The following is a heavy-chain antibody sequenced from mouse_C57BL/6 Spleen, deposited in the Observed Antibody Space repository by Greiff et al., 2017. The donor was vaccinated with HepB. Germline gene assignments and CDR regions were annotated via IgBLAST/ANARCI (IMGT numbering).Heavy chain of an antibody. J-gene: IGHJ3*01. CDR1: GYTFTSYT. CDR3: ARSLYGYSFAY. D-gene: IGHD2-2*01. CDR2: INPSSGYT. V-gene: IGHV1-4*01. Sequence: QVTLKESGAELARPGASVKMSCKASGYTFTSYTMHWVKQRPGQGLEWIGYINPSSGYTKYNQKFKDKATLTADKSSSTAYMQLSSLTSEDSAVYYCARSLYGYSFAYWGQGTLVTVSA.